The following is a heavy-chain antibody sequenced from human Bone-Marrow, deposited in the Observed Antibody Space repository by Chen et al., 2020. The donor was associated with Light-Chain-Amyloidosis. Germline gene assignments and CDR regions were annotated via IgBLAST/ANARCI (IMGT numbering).Heavy chain of an antibody. CDR1: GFTFNTYA. J-gene: IGHJ6*03. CDR2: ITWNSGIT. D-gene: IGHD3-10*01. Sequence: EVRLVESGGGLVQPGRSLRLSCAASGFTFNTYAMHWVRQAPGKGPEWVSGITWNSGITAYADSVKGRFIISRDNGKNFLYLQMNSLRTEDTALYYCAKDLNVGRGGLADYYYMDVWGKGTTVIVSS. CDR3: AKDLNVGRGGLADYYYMDV. V-gene: IGHV3-9*01.